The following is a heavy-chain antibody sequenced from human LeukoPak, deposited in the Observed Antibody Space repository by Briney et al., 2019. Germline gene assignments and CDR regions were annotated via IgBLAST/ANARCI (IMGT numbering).Heavy chain of an antibody. D-gene: IGHD1-26*01. CDR3: ARDTRTFDY. J-gene: IGHJ4*02. V-gene: IGHV3-7*01. Sequence: PGGSLRLPCAASGFTFSSYRMNWVRQAPGKGLEWVANIKQDGSEKYYVDSVKGRFTISRDNAKNSLFLQMNSLRADDTAVYYCARDTRTFDYWGQGTLVTVSS. CDR1: GFTFSSYR. CDR2: IKQDGSEK.